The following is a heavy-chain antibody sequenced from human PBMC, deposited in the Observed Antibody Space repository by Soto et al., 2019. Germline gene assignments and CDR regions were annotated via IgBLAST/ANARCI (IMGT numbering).Heavy chain of an antibody. Sequence: PGESLKISCKASGYTFTDAWIGWVRQMPGKGLEWMGIVYPGDSQTRYNPSLQGQITISADKSITTAYLQWTSLKASDSAMYYCARQKGYWGQGTLVTVS. J-gene: IGHJ4*02. CDR3: ARQKGY. CDR2: VYPGDSQT. CDR1: GYTFTDAW. V-gene: IGHV5-51*01.